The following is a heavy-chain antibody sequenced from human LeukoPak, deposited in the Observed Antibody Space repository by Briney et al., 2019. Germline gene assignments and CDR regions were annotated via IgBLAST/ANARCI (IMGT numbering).Heavy chain of an antibody. V-gene: IGHV4-4*07. Sequence: SETLSLTCTVSGGSISSYYWCWIRQPAGKGLEWIGRIYTSGSTNYNPSLKSRVTMSVDTSKNQFSLKLSSVTAADTAVYYCARYRANSSSWYPAGAFDIWGQGTMVTVSS. CDR2: IYTSGST. CDR3: ARYRANSSSWYPAGAFDI. CDR1: GGSISSYY. D-gene: IGHD6-13*01. J-gene: IGHJ3*02.